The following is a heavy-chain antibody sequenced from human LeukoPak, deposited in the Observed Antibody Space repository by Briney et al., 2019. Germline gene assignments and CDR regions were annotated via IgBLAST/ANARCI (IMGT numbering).Heavy chain of an antibody. J-gene: IGHJ6*03. CDR2: ISYDGSNK. V-gene: IGHV3-30*03. Sequence: PGGSLRLSCAASGFTFSSYGMHWVRQAPGKGLEWVAVISYDGSNKYYADSVKGRFTISRDNSKNTLYLQMNSLRAEDTAVYYCARGIQLWSRRTYFYYMDVWGKGTTVTVSS. CDR3: ARGIQLWSRRTYFYYMDV. D-gene: IGHD5-18*01. CDR1: GFTFSSYG.